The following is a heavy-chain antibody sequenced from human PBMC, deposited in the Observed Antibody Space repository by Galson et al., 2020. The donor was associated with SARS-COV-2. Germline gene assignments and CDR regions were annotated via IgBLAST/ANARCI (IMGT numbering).Heavy chain of an antibody. CDR2: ISGSGVST. V-gene: IGHV3-23*01. CDR3: AKDPQPTTYYYYAMDV. J-gene: IGHJ6*02. Sequence: GGSLRLSCAASGFTFSTFAMSWVRRAPGKGLEWVSSISGSGVSTYYAASVKGRFTLSRDNSKNTLYLQMNSLRAEDTAVYYCAKDPQPTTYYYYAMDVWGQGTTVTVSS. D-gene: IGHD5-12*01. CDR1: GFTFSTFA.